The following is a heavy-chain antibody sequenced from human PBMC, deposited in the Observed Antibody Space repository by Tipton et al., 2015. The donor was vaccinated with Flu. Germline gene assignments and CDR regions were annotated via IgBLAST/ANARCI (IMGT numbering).Heavy chain of an antibody. D-gene: IGHD2-15*01. CDR1: GGSIRTSTVD. V-gene: IGHV4-39*02. Sequence: LRLSCAVSGGSIRTSTVDWGWIRQRPGKRLVWIGTIYSGGSTYYNPSLTSRVTISLDTSKNHFSLRLSSVTAADTAVYYCARTYCPFNWFDPWGQGTLVTVSS. J-gene: IGHJ5*02. CDR3: ARTYCPFNWFDP. CDR2: IYSGGST.